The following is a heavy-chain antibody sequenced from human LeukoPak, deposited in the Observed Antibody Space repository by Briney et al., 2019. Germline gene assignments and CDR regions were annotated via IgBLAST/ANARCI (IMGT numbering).Heavy chain of an antibody. D-gene: IGHD3-3*01. J-gene: IGHJ4*02. V-gene: IGHV3-48*01. CDR1: GFTFSSYS. CDR3: ARTYSLRFLEWLPIYFDY. CDR2: ISSSSSTI. Sequence: PGGSLRLXCAASGFTFSSYSMNWVRLAPGKGLGSVSYISSSSSTIYYADSVKGRFTISRDNAKNSLYLQMNSLRAEDTAVYYCARTYSLRFLEWLPIYFDYWGQGTLVTVSS.